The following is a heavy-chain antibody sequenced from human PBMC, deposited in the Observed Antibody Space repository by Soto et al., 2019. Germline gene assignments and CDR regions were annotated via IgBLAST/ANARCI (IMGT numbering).Heavy chain of an antibody. J-gene: IGHJ4*02. CDR3: PHRRSFDCFDY. Sequence: QITLKESGPTLVKPTQTLTLTCTFSGFSLTTSGVGVGWIRQPPGKALEWLALIYWDDDKRYSPSLKSRLTITKDTSKKQVVLTMTNMDPVDTGTYYCPHRRSFDCFDYWGQGTLVTVSS. CDR1: GFSLTTSGVG. CDR2: IYWDDDK. D-gene: IGHD3-9*01. V-gene: IGHV2-5*02.